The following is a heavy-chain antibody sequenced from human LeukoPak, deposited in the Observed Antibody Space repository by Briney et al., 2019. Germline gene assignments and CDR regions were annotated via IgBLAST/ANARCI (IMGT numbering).Heavy chain of an antibody. D-gene: IGHD5-12*01. Sequence: GGSLRLFCAASGLTFSSYSMRWVRPAPGKGLEWVSYISSSGSTIFYADSVKALFTISRDNAKNSQNLQMNSLRAEDTAVYYCAREHGVDIVATMNPFDAFDIWGQGTMVTVSS. CDR3: AREHGVDIVATMNPFDAFDI. CDR2: ISSSGSTI. V-gene: IGHV3-48*04. CDR1: GLTFSSYS. J-gene: IGHJ3*02.